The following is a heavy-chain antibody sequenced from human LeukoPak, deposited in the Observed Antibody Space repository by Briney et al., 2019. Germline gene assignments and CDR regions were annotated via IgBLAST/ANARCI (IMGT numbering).Heavy chain of an antibody. J-gene: IGHJ4*02. CDR1: GYSISSGCY. CDR2: IYHSGST. Sequence: KTSETLSLTCTVSGYSISSGCYWGWIRQPPGKGLEWIGSIYHSGSTYYNPSLKSRVTISVDTSKNQFSLKLSSVTAADTAVYYCASYYYGSGSYYNVFDYWGQGTLVTVSS. V-gene: IGHV4-38-2*02. CDR3: ASYYYGSGSYYNVFDY. D-gene: IGHD3-10*01.